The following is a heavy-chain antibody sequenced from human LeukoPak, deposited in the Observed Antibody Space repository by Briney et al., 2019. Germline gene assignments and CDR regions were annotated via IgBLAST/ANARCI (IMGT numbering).Heavy chain of an antibody. Sequence: SSETLSLTCTVSGGSISSYYWSWIRQPPGKGLEWMGYIYYSGSTNYNPSLKSRVTISVDTSKNQFSLKLSSVTAADMAVYYCASHHDSSGYYLHYWGQGTLVTVSS. V-gene: IGHV4-59*01. CDR2: IYYSGST. CDR1: GGSISSYY. J-gene: IGHJ4*02. D-gene: IGHD3-22*01. CDR3: ASHHDSSGYYLHY.